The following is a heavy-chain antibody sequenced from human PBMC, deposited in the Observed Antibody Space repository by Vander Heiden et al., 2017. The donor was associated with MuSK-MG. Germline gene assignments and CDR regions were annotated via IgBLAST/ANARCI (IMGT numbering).Heavy chain of an antibody. Sequence: QVQLVQSGAEVKKPGASVKVSCKASGYTFPSYYMHWVRQAPGQGLEWMGIINPSGGSTSYAQKFQGRVTMTRDTSTSTVYMELSSLRSEDTAVYYCAREGCSSTSCYTLINRYGMDVWGQGTTVTVSS. CDR3: AREGCSSTSCYTLINRYGMDV. D-gene: IGHD2-2*02. CDR1: GYTFPSYY. CDR2: INPSGGST. V-gene: IGHV1-46*01. J-gene: IGHJ6*02.